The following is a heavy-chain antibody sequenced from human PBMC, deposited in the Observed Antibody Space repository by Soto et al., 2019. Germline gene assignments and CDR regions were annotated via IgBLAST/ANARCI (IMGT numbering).Heavy chain of an antibody. J-gene: IGHJ6*02. D-gene: IGHD5-12*01. CDR3: ARERTDSGYEPYYYYGMDV. V-gene: IGHV4-31*03. CDR1: GGSISSGGYY. Sequence: QVQLQESGPGLVKPSQTLSLTCTVSGGSISSGGYYWSWIRQHPGKGLEWIGYIYYSGSTYYNPSLKSRVTISVDTAKNQSALKRSSVTAADTAVYYCARERTDSGYEPYYYYGMDVWGQGTTVTVSS. CDR2: IYYSGST.